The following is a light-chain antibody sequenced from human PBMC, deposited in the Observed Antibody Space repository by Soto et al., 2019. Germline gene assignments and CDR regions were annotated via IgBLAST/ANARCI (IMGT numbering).Light chain of an antibody. CDR1: QTISSW. V-gene: IGKV1-5*03. CDR2: KAS. CDR3: QQRNSHPIT. J-gene: IGKJ5*01. Sequence: DIQITQSAATLSGSVGDRVTITCRASQTISSWLAWYQQKPGKAPKLLIYKASTLKSGVPSRFSGSGSGTEFTLTISSLQPDDFATYYCQQRNSHPITFGQGTRLEIK.